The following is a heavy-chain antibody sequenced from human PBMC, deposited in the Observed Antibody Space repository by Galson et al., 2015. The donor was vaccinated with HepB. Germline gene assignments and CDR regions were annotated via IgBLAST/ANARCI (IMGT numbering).Heavy chain of an antibody. V-gene: IGHV1-18*04. Sequence: SVKVSCKASGYSFRHHGISWVRQAPGQGLEWLGWIGSDNGETKYTEKFQGRVTMTTDISMSTSYMELRSLRSDDTVVYYCARAVLGSLYGDFDYWGQGTLITVSS. CDR1: GYSFRHHG. CDR3: ARAVLGSLYGDFDY. CDR2: IGSDNGET. J-gene: IGHJ4*01. D-gene: IGHD2-15*01.